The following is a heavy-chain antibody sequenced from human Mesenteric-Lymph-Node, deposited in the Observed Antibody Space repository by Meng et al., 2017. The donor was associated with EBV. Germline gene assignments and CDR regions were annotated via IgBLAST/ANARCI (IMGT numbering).Heavy chain of an antibody. D-gene: IGHD3-3*01. CDR2: INAGNGNT. CDR3: ARSHYDFWSGYPKNWFDP. J-gene: IGHJ5*02. CDR1: GYTFTSYA. Sequence: QMQLVQSGXEVERXXXSVKVSCXASGYTFTSYAMHWVRQAPGQRLEWMGWINAGNGNTKYSQKFQGRVTITRDTSASTAYMELSSLRSEDTAVYYCARSHYDFWSGYPKNWFDPWGQGTLVTVSA. V-gene: IGHV1-3*01.